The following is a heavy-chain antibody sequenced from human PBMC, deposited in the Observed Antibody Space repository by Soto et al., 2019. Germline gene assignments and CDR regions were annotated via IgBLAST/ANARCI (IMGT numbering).Heavy chain of an antibody. CDR2: ISAYNGNT. CDR1: GYTFTSYG. J-gene: IGHJ4*02. Sequence: AASVKVSCKASGYTFTSYGISWVRQAPGQGLEWMGWISAYNGNTNYAQKLQGRVTMTTDTSTSTAYMELRSLRSDDTAVYYCARDTHMMTTVTTYAYWGQGTLVTVSS. V-gene: IGHV1-18*01. CDR3: ARDTHMMTTVTTYAY. D-gene: IGHD4-17*01.